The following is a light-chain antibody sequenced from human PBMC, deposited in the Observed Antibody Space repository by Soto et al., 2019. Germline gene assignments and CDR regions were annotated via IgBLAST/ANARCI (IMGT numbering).Light chain of an antibody. J-gene: IGLJ1*01. V-gene: IGLV2-8*01. Sequence: QSALTQPPSASGSPGQSVTISCTETSSDVGYYNYVSWYQHHPGKAPKLIIYEVSKRPSGVPDRFSGSKSGNTASLPVSGLQAEDEADYYCTSYAGSTNYVFGTGTKLTVL. CDR1: SSDVGYYNY. CDR2: EVS. CDR3: TSYAGSTNYV.